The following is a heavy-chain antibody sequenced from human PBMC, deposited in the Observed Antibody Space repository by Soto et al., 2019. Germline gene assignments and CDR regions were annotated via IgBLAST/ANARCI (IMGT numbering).Heavy chain of an antibody. D-gene: IGHD4-17*01. J-gene: IGHJ5*02. V-gene: IGHV3-30*18. Sequence: GGSLRLSCAASGFTFSSYGMHWVRQAPGKGLEWVAVISYDGSNKYYADSVKGRFTISRDNSKNALYLQMNSLRAEDTAVYYCAKSLRSNWFDPWGQGTLVTVSS. CDR3: AKSLRSNWFDP. CDR1: GFTFSSYG. CDR2: ISYDGSNK.